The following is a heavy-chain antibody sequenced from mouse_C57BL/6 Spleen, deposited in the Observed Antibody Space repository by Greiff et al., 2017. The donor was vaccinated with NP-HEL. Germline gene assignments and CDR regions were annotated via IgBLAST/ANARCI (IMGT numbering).Heavy chain of an antibody. CDR3: ASLLRRVRSWFAY. D-gene: IGHD1-1*01. V-gene: IGHV14-3*01. Sequence: EVQLQQSVAELVRPGASVKLSCTASGFNIKNTYMHWVKQRPEQGLEWIGRIDPANGNTKYAPKFQGKATITADISSNTAYLQLSSLTSEDTAIYYCASLLRRVRSWFAYWGQGTLVTVSA. CDR2: IDPANGNT. CDR1: GFNIKNTY. J-gene: IGHJ3*01.